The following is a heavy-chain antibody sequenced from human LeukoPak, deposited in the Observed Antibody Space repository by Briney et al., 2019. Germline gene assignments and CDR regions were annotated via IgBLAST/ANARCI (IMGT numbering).Heavy chain of an antibody. CDR2: INPNSGGT. J-gene: IGHJ4*02. CDR1: GYTFTGYY. D-gene: IGHD4-17*01. CDR3: ARGESTVTTYIANFGY. Sequence: ASVKVSCKASGYTFTGYYMHWVRQAPGQGLECMGWINPNSGGTNYAQKFQGRVTMTRDTSISTDYMELSRLRSDDTAVYYCARGESTVTTYIANFGYWGQGTLVTVSS. V-gene: IGHV1-2*02.